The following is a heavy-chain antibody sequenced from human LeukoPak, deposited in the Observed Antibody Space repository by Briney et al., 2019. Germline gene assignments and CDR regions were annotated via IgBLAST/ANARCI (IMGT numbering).Heavy chain of an antibody. CDR3: AATYYDILTGYFNYYYGMDV. D-gene: IGHD3-9*01. V-gene: IGHV1-18*01. CDR1: GYTFTSYG. Sequence: ASAKVSCKASGYTFTSYGISWVRQAPGQGLEWMGWISAYNGNTNYAQKLQGRVTMTTDTSTSTAYMELRSLRSDDTAVYYCAATYYDILTGYFNYYYGMDVWGQGTTVTVSS. CDR2: ISAYNGNT. J-gene: IGHJ6*02.